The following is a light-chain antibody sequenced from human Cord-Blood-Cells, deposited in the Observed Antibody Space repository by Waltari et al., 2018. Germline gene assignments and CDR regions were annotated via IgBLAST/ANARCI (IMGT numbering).Light chain of an antibody. J-gene: IGLJ1*01. V-gene: IGLV2-14*01. Sequence: QSALTQPAPVHGSPGQSITISCTGTISADGVYNDVSWYQQHPGKAPKLMIYDVSNRPSGVSNRFSGSKSGNTASLTISGLQAEDEADYYCSSYTSSSTYVFGTGTKVTVL. CDR2: DVS. CDR3: SSYTSSSTYV. CDR1: ISADGVYND.